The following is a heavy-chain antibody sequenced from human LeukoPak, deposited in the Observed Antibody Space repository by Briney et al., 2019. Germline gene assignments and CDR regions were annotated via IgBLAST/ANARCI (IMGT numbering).Heavy chain of an antibody. V-gene: IGHV3-23*01. CDR2: IRGSGGST. Sequence: GGSLRLSCAGSGFTFNDHAMSWVRQAPGKGLEWVSSIRGSGGSTYYADYVKGRSTISRDNSKNVVYFEMHSLRGEDTAVYFCARGGQNFDFWRFDYWGQGTLVVVSS. CDR3: ARGGQNFDFWRFDY. CDR1: GFTFNDHA. D-gene: IGHD3-3*01. J-gene: IGHJ4*02.